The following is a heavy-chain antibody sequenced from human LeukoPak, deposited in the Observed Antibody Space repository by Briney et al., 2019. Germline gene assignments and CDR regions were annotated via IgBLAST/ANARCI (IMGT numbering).Heavy chain of an antibody. CDR2: IYTSGST. J-gene: IGHJ5*02. Sequence: SETLSLTCTVSGGSISSYYWSWIRQPAGKGLEWIGRIYTSGSTNYNPSLKSRVTISVDTSKNQFSLKLSSVTAADTAVYYCARQGEGYSSSWLDPWGQGTLVTVSS. D-gene: IGHD6-13*01. V-gene: IGHV4-4*07. CDR1: GGSISSYY. CDR3: ARQGEGYSSSWLDP.